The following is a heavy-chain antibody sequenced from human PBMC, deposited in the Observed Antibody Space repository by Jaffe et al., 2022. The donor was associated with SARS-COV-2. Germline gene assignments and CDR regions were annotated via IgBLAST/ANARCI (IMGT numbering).Heavy chain of an antibody. Sequence: EVQVVQSGAEVKKPGESLRISCKASGYNFGSYWIGWVRQMPGKGLECMGSIYPGDSDTRYSPSFEGQVTISADKSISTAYLQWSSLKASDTAIYYCARYVGWGYTPLDYWGQGTLVTVSS. CDR2: IYPGDSDT. CDR1: GYNFGSYW. D-gene: IGHD3-10*02. V-gene: IGHV5-51*01. J-gene: IGHJ4*02. CDR3: ARYVGWGYTPLDY.